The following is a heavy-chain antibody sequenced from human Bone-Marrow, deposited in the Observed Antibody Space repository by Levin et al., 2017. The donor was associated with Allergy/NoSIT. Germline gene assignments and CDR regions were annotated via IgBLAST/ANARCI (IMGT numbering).Heavy chain of an antibody. V-gene: IGHV4-59*01. CDR3: ARAIRIAVASDWFDP. CDR1: GGSISSYY. CDR2: IYYSGST. Sequence: SETLSLTCTVSGGSISSYYWSWIRQPPGKGLEWIGYIYYSGSTNYNPSLKSRVTISVDTSKNQFSLKLSSVTAADTAVYYCARAIRIAVASDWFDPWGQGTLVTVSS. D-gene: IGHD6-19*01. J-gene: IGHJ5*02.